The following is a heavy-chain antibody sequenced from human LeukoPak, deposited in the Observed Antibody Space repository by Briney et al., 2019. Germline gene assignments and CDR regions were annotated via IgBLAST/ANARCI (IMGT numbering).Heavy chain of an antibody. CDR2: IYPGDSDT. V-gene: IGHV5-51*01. CDR1: GSSFTSYW. Sequence: GESLKISCKGSGSSFTSYWIGWVRQMPGKGLEWMGIIYPGDSDTRYSPSFQGQVTISADKSISTAYLQWSSLKASDTAMYYCARRALADDYYDSSGYYSFAHWGQGTLVTVSS. J-gene: IGHJ4*02. D-gene: IGHD3-22*01. CDR3: ARRALADDYYDSSGYYSFAH.